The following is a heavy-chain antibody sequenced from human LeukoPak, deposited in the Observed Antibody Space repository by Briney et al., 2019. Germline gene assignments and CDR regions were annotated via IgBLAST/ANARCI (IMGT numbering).Heavy chain of an antibody. J-gene: IGHJ4*02. D-gene: IGHD3-22*01. CDR3: ARGGLFKYYFDY. V-gene: IGHV3-9*01. CDR1: GFTFDNFA. Sequence: GGSLRLSCAASGFTFDNFAMHWVREAPGKGLEWVSGITWNSRVKTYTPSVKGRFTISRDNAKNTVYLQMNSLRAEDTAVYYCARGGLFKYYFDYWGQGTLVTVSS. CDR2: ITWNSRVK.